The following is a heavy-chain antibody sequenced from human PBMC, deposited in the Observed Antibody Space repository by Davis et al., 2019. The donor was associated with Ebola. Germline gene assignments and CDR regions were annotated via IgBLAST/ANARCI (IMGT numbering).Heavy chain of an antibody. Sequence: GESLKISCAASGFTFSSYAMSWVRQAPGKGLEWVSAISGSGGSTYYADSVKGRFTISRDNSKNTLYLQMNSLRAEDTAVYYCTNLWFGELSVYWGQGTLVTVSS. J-gene: IGHJ4*02. CDR3: TNLWFGELSVY. V-gene: IGHV3-23*01. CDR2: ISGSGGST. CDR1: GFTFSSYA. D-gene: IGHD3-10*01.